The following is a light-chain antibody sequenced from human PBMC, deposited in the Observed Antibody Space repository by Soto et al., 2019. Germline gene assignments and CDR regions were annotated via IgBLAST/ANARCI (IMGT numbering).Light chain of an antibody. CDR2: GAS. CDR1: QSVTTR. Sequence: DIMLTQSPGTLSLYPRDRVPLSSRASQSVTTRLAWYQHKPGQAPRLLMSGASSRASGVPVRFSGSGSGTDFTLTISRLEPEDFAMYYCQQYGGSPITFGLGTLLEIK. J-gene: IGKJ5*01. V-gene: IGKV3-20*01. CDR3: QQYGGSPIT.